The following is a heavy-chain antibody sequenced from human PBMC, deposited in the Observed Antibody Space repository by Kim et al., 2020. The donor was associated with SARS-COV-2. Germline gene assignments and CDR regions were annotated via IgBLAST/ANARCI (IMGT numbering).Heavy chain of an antibody. D-gene: IGHD1-26*01. V-gene: IGHV4-34*01. Sequence: SETLSLTCAVYGGSFSGYYWSWIRQPPGKGLEWIGEINHSGSTNYNPSLKSRVTISVDTSKNQFSLKLSSVTAADTAVYYCARSSVGALYYFDYWGQGTL. J-gene: IGHJ4*02. CDR2: INHSGST. CDR1: GGSFSGYY. CDR3: ARSSVGALYYFDY.